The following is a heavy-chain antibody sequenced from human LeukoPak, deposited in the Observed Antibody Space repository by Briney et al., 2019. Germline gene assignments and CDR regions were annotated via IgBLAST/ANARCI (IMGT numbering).Heavy chain of an antibody. CDR2: ISSSSSYI. V-gene: IGHV3-21*01. CDR3: ARESGYCSSTSCYKLGLYYYYYMDV. CDR1: GFTFSSYS. D-gene: IGHD2-2*02. Sequence: GSLILSCAASGFTFSSYSMNWVRQAPGKGLEWVSSISSSSSYIYYADSVKGRFTISRDNAKNSLYLQMNSLRAEDTAVYYCARESGYCSSTSCYKLGLYYYYYMDVWGKGTTVTVSS. J-gene: IGHJ6*03.